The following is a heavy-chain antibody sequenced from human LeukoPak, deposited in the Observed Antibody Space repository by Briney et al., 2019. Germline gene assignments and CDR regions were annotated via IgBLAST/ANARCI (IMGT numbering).Heavy chain of an antibody. D-gene: IGHD2-8*01. V-gene: IGHV4-4*07. J-gene: IGHJ4*02. Sequence: SETLSLTCSVSGDSISYFYWSWIRQAAGKGLEWIGRIYSSGSTDYNASLKSRVTMSVDTSKNQLSLKVISVTAADTAVYYCARVEGTNGVNFDYWGQGTLVTVSS. CDR1: GDSISYFY. CDR2: IYSSGST. CDR3: ARVEGTNGVNFDY.